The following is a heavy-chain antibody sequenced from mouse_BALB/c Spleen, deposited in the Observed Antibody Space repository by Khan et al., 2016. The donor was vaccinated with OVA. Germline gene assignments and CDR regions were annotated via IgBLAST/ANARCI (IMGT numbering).Heavy chain of an antibody. D-gene: IGHD2-10*02. V-gene: IGHV1-61*01. J-gene: IGHJ3*01. Sequence: QVQLQQPGAELVRPGASVKLSCKASGYTFTSYWMNWVKQRPGQGLEWIGMIDHSDSKTHYNQMFKDKATLTVDKSSNTAYMHLSSLTSEDSAVYCCAGGGYGTSFAFWGQGTLVTVSA. CDR2: IDHSDSKT. CDR1: GYTFTSYW. CDR3: AGGGYGTSFAF.